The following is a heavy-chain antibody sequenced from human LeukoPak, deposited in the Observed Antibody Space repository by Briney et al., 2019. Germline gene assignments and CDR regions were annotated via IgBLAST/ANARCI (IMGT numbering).Heavy chain of an antibody. Sequence: PGGSLRLSCAASGFTFDDYAMHWVRQAPGKGLEWVSAISWNSGSIDFADSVKGRFTISRDNAKNSLYLQMNSLRAEDTAFYYCARDKAGAGFGDAFDIWGQGTMVTVSS. CDR3: ARDKAGAGFGDAFDI. CDR1: GFTFDDYA. CDR2: ISWNSGSI. J-gene: IGHJ3*02. D-gene: IGHD3-10*01. V-gene: IGHV3-9*01.